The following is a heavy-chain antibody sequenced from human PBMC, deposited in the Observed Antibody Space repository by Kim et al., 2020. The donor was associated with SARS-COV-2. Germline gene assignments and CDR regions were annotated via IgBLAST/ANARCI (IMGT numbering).Heavy chain of an antibody. D-gene: IGHD5-12*01. CDR1: GYTFTSYD. V-gene: IGHV1-8*01. CDR2: MNPNSANT. J-gene: IGHJ4*02. Sequence: ASVKVSCKASGYTFTSYDINWVRQATGHGLEWMGWMNPNSANTGYAQKFQGRVTMTRNTSISTAYMELSSLRSEDTAVYYCARVRAWSGYEPYYFDYWGQGTLVTVSS. CDR3: ARVRAWSGYEPYYFDY.